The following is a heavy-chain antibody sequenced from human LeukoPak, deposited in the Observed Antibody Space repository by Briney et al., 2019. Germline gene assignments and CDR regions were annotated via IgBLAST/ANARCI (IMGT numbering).Heavy chain of an antibody. J-gene: IGHJ4*02. CDR1: GGSISSYY. V-gene: IGHV4-59*08. CDR2: IYYSGST. CDR3: ARHGDYVDYFDY. D-gene: IGHD4-17*01. Sequence: SETLSLTCTVSGGSISSYYWSWIRQPPGKGLEWIGYIYYSGSTNYNPSLKSRVTISVDTSKNQFSLKLSSVTAADTAVYYRARHGDYVDYFDYWGQGTLVTVSS.